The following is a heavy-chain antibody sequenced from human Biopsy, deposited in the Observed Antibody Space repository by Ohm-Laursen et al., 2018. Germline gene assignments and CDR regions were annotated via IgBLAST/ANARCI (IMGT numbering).Heavy chain of an antibody. CDR2: MNPKSGNT. CDR1: GYTFGNYD. CDR3: AREWSGISFEPIDY. Sequence: VKVSCKASGYTFGNYDINWVRQTSGQGLEYMGWMNPKSGNTGYAQRFQGRVTMTRDNSVTTAYMELRSLTSEDSAVYFCAREWSGISFEPIDYWGQGTRVTVSS. J-gene: IGHJ4*02. V-gene: IGHV1-8*01. D-gene: IGHD3-3*01.